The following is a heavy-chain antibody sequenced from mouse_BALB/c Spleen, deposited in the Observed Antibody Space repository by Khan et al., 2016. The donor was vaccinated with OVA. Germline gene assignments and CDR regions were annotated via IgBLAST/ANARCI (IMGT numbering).Heavy chain of an antibody. D-gene: IGHD1-1*01. CDR3: ARKNGSDFDY. Sequence: VQLQQSGPELVKPGASVKIFCKASGYSFTGYFMNWVMQSHGKSLQWIGRINPHIGETFYNQKFTGKATLTVDESSSTAHMEHRSLASEDSAVYYCARKNGSDFDYWGQGTTLTVSS. V-gene: IGHV1-20*02. CDR1: GYSFTGYF. CDR2: INPHIGET. J-gene: IGHJ2*01.